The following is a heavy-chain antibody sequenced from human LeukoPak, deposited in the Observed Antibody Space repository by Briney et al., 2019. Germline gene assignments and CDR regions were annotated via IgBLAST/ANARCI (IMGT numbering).Heavy chain of an antibody. Sequence: ASVKVSCKASGGTFSSYAISWVRQAPGQGLEWMGGFDPEDGETIYAQKFQGRVTMTEDTSTDTAYMELSSLRSEDTAVYYCATDLSIYLVGATVLDYWGQGTLVTVSS. CDR3: ATDLSIYLVGATVLDY. D-gene: IGHD1-26*01. CDR2: FDPEDGET. V-gene: IGHV1-24*01. J-gene: IGHJ4*02. CDR1: GGTFSSYA.